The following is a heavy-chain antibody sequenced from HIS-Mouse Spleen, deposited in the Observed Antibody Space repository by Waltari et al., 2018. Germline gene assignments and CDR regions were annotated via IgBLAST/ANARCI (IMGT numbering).Heavy chain of an antibody. CDR1: GGSISRGGYP. V-gene: IGHV4-30-2*01. Sequence: QLQLQESGSGLVKPSQTLSLTCAVSGGSISRGGYPWSWTRPPPGKGLEWIGYIYHSGSTYYNPSLKSRVTISVDRSKNQFSLKLSSVTAADTAVYYCARLKDQKDAFDIWGQGTMVTVSS. J-gene: IGHJ3*02. CDR2: IYHSGST. CDR3: ARLKDQKDAFDI.